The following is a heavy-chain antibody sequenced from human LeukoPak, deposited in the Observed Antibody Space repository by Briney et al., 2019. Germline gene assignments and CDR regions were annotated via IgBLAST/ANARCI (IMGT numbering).Heavy chain of an antibody. Sequence: GASVKVSCKAAGYTFTIYGISWVRQAPGQGREWMGWVSAYADDTNYLQKLRGRITMTTEATTSTAYMELRSLRYDDTAVYYCARDCIGCLGFDYWGQGTLVTVSS. D-gene: IGHD1-26*01. CDR3: ARDCIGCLGFDY. CDR2: VSAYADDT. CDR1: GYTFTIYG. V-gene: IGHV1-18*01. J-gene: IGHJ4*02.